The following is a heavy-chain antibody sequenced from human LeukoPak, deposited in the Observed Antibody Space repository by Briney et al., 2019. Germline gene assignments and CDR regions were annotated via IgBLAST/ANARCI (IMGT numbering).Heavy chain of an antibody. Sequence: TGGSLRLSCAASGFTFSSYAMSWVRQAPGKGLEWVSAISGSGGSTYHADSVKGRFTISRDNSKNTLYLQMNSLRAEDTAVYYCAKGHCGGDCYPTDAFDIWGQGTMVTVSS. J-gene: IGHJ3*02. CDR3: AKGHCGGDCYPTDAFDI. CDR2: ISGSGGST. V-gene: IGHV3-23*01. D-gene: IGHD2-21*02. CDR1: GFTFSSYA.